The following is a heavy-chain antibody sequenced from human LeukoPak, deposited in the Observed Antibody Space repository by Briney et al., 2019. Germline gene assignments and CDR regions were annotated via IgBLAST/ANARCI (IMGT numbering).Heavy chain of an antibody. CDR2: IYYSGST. CDR3: ATGYSSSPFDY. Sequence: SETLSLTCTVSGGSISSYYWSWIRQPPGKGLEWIGYIYYSGSTYYNPSLKSRVTISVDTSKNQFSLKLSSVTAADTAVYYCATGYSSSPFDYWGQGTLVTVSS. CDR1: GGSISSYY. V-gene: IGHV4-59*12. D-gene: IGHD6-13*01. J-gene: IGHJ4*02.